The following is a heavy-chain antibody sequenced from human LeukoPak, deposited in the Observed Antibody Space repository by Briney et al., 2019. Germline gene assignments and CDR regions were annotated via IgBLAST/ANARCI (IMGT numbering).Heavy chain of an antibody. V-gene: IGHV4-59*01. CDR1: GGSISSYY. J-gene: IGHJ4*02. CDR2: ISYSGST. Sequence: PSETLTLTCTASGGSISSYYWNWIRQAPGKGLEWIWYISYSGSTNYYASLKSRVTISVDTSKNQFSLKLSSVTAADTAVYYCARGADSSCCYSIFCFDYWGQGTLVTVSS. D-gene: IGHD3-22*01. CDR3: ARGADSSCCYSIFCFDY.